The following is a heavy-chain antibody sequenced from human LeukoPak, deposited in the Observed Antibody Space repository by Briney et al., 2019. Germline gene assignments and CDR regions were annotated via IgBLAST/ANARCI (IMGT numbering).Heavy chain of an antibody. CDR1: GFTFSSYS. D-gene: IGHD6-6*01. J-gene: IGHJ6*02. CDR2: ISSSSSYI. CDR3: ARPIAARPPFYYYYGMDV. Sequence: GGPLRLSCAASGFTFSSYSMNWLRQAPGKGLEGVSSISSSSSYIYYADSVKGRFTISRDNDKNSLYLQMNSLRAEDTAVYYCARPIAARPPFYYYYGMDVWGQGTTVTVPS. V-gene: IGHV3-21*01.